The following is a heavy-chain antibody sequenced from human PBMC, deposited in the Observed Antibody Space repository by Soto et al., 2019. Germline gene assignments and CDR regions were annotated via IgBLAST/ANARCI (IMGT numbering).Heavy chain of an antibody. CDR2: IRSKANSYAT. Sequence: GGSLRLSCAASGFTFSGSAMHWVRQASGKGLEWVGRIRSKANSYATAYAASVKGRFTISRDDSKNTAYLQMNSLKTEDTAVYYCTITTVVTLRSFDYWGQGTLVTVSS. CDR3: TITTVVTLRSFDY. V-gene: IGHV3-73*01. J-gene: IGHJ4*02. D-gene: IGHD4-17*01. CDR1: GFTFSGSA.